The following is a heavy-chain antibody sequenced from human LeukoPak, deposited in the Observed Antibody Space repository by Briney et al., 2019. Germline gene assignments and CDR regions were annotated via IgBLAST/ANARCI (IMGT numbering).Heavy chain of an antibody. D-gene: IGHD6-6*01. CDR3: ARHDSARPRFDY. J-gene: IGHJ4*02. Sequence: SETLSLTCTVSGGSISSYYWSWIRQPPGKGLEWIGYIYYSGSTNYNPSLKSRVTISVDTSKNQFSLRLSSVTAADAALYYCARHDSARPRFDYWGRGTLVTVSS. CDR2: IYYSGST. CDR1: GGSISSYY. V-gene: IGHV4-59*08.